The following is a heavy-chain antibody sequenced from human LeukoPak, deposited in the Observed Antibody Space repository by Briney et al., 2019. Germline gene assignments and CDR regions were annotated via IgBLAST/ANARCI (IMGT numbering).Heavy chain of an antibody. Sequence: GASVKVSCKASGYTFTSYDINWVRQATGQGLEWMGWMNPNSGNTGYAQKFQGRVTITRNTSISTAYMELSSLRSEDTAVYYCATQGDFWSGYYTLRDWGQGTLVTVSS. CDR1: GYTFTSYD. CDR3: ATQGDFWSGYYTLRD. V-gene: IGHV1-8*03. D-gene: IGHD3-3*01. CDR2: MNPNSGNT. J-gene: IGHJ4*02.